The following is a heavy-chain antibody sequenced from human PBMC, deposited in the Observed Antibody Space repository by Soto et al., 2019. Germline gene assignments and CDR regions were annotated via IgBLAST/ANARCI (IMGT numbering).Heavy chain of an antibody. J-gene: IGHJ4*02. CDR2: VNVDYGNT. Sequence: QVPLVQSGAEVKEPGASVKVSCKASGYPFNDFAIHWVRQAPGQRLEWMGWVNVDYGNTKYSQKFQGRVTITRDTSANIAYMELSSLRSEDTSVYYCARGVAATTSLDYWGQGTLVTVSS. CDR3: ARGVAATTSLDY. CDR1: GYPFNDFA. D-gene: IGHD2-15*01. V-gene: IGHV1-3*01.